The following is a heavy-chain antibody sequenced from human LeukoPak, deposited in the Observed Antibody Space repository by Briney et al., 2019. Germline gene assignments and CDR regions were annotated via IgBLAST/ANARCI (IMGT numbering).Heavy chain of an antibody. J-gene: IGHJ4*02. D-gene: IGHD2-2*01. V-gene: IGHV1-18*01. Sequence: ASVKVSCKASGYTFATYGISWVRQAPGQGLEXXXXXXXYNGNTNYAQKLQGRVTMTTDTSTSTAYMELRSLGSDDTAMYYCARRSGYCSSTSCSPGDYWGQGTLVTVSS. CDR3: ARRSGYCSSTSCSPGDY. CDR2: XXXYNGNT. CDR1: GYTFATYG.